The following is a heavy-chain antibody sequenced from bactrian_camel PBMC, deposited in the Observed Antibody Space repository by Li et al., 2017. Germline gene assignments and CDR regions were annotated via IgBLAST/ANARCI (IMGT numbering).Heavy chain of an antibody. CDR1: GYDYSGYC. V-gene: IGHV3S53*01. D-gene: IGHD1*01. CDR3: VKPNPDARGGFDH. CDR2: IENDGTT. Sequence: VQLVESGGGLVQPGGSLRLSCAASGYDYSGYCMGWFRQTPGKEREVVAAIENDGTTNYTNAVKGRFTISQDNAENTVYLQMNSLKPEDTAVYYCVKPNPDARGGFDHWGQGTQVTVS. J-gene: IGHJ4*01.